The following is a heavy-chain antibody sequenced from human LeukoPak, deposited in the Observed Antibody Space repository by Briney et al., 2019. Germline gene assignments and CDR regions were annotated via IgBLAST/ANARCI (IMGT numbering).Heavy chain of an antibody. Sequence: ASVKVSCKASGYTFTGYYMHWVRQAPGQGLEWMGWINPNSGGTNYAQKFQGRVTMTRDTSISTAYMELSRLRSDDTAVYYCVRASGIQLWFQTYYFDYWGQGTLVTVSS. CDR2: INPNSGGT. V-gene: IGHV1-2*02. CDR1: GYTFTGYY. D-gene: IGHD5-18*01. J-gene: IGHJ4*02. CDR3: VRASGIQLWFQTYYFDY.